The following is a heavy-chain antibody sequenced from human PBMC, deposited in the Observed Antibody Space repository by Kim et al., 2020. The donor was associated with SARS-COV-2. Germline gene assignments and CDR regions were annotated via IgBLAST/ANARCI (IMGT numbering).Heavy chain of an antibody. J-gene: IGHJ4*02. CDR2: ISSSTGTI. CDR1: GFTFSSYS. Sequence: GGSLRLSCAASGFTFSSYSMNWVRQAPGKGLEWVSYISSSTGTIYYADSVKGRFTISRDNAKNSLYLQMNSLRAEDTAVYYCARGGPQQAVAGAVGYWGQGTLVTVSS. V-gene: IGHV3-48*01. D-gene: IGHD6-19*01. CDR3: ARGGPQQAVAGAVGY.